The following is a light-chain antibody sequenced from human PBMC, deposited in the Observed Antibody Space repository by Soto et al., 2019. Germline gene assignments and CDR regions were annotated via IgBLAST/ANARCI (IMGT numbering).Light chain of an antibody. CDR2: EVN. J-gene: IGLJ1*01. CDR1: SSDVGGYNF. CDR3: SSYAGNNNRYV. Sequence: QSALTQPPSASGPPGQSVTISCTGTSSDVGGYNFVSWYQQHPGKAPKLMIYEVNKRPSGVPNRFSGSKSGNTASLTVSGLQAEDEADYYCSSYAGNNNRYVFGTGTKLTVL. V-gene: IGLV2-8*01.